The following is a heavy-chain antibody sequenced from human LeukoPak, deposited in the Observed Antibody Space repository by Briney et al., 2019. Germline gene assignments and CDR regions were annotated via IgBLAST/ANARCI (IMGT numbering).Heavy chain of an antibody. Sequence: SETLSLTCTVSGDSISSYYWSWIRQPPGKELEWIGYIYTSGSTGSNPSLKSRATLSVDTSKNQFSLQLTSVTAADTAVYYCARHVRDYELPWGQGTLVTVSS. CDR2: IYTSGST. V-gene: IGHV4-4*09. CDR1: GDSISSYY. J-gene: IGHJ4*02. D-gene: IGHD4-17*01. CDR3: ARHVRDYELP.